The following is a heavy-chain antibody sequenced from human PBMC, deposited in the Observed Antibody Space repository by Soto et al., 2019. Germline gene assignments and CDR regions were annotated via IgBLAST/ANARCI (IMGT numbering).Heavy chain of an antibody. D-gene: IGHD3-10*01. V-gene: IGHV1-69*13. CDR3: ALMVRGVIITDNNWFDP. Sequence: SVKVSCKASGGTFSSYAISWVRQAPGQGLEWMGGIIPIFGTANYAQKFQGRVTITADGSTSTAYMELSSLRSEDTAVYYCALMVRGVIITDNNWFDPWGQGTLVTVSS. CDR1: GGTFSSYA. J-gene: IGHJ5*02. CDR2: IIPIFGTA.